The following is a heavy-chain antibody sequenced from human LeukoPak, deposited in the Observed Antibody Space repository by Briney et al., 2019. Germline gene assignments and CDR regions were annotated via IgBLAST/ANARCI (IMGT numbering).Heavy chain of an antibody. CDR3: ARAGAPRGIFDY. Sequence: SETLSLTCTVSGGSISSGSYYWSWIRQPAGKGLEWIGSIYTSGSTNYNPSLKSRVTISVDTSKNQFSLKLSSVTAADTAVYYCARAGAPRGIFDYWGQGTLVTVSS. CDR2: IYTSGST. J-gene: IGHJ4*02. D-gene: IGHD7-27*01. V-gene: IGHV4-61*02. CDR1: GGSISSGSYY.